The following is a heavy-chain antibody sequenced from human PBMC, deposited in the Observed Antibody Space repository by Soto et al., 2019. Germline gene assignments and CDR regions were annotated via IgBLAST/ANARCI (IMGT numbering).Heavy chain of an antibody. Sequence: QVQLQQWGAGLLKPSETLSLTCAVYGGSFSGYYWSWIRQPPGKGLEWIGEINHSGSTNYNPSLQSRVTISVDTSKNQFALKLSSVTAADTAVYYCARGGAARPSGVHYYYGMDVWGQGTTVTVSS. CDR3: ARGGAARPSGVHYYYGMDV. D-gene: IGHD6-6*01. CDR2: INHSGST. CDR1: GGSFSGYY. J-gene: IGHJ6*02. V-gene: IGHV4-34*01.